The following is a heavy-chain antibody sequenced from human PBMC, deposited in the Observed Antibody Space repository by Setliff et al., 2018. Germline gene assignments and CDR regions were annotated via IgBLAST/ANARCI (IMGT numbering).Heavy chain of an antibody. J-gene: IGHJ3*02. CDR2: IHSSGNT. Sequence: SETLSLTCNVSGGSISTYYWSWIWQPAGKGLEWIGRIHSSGNTNYKPSLKSRVTMSVDTTKNQFSLKLSSVTAADTAVYYCARAGAIQGGFDIWGQGTVVTVSS. V-gene: IGHV4-4*07. CDR1: GGSISTYY. CDR3: ARAGAIQGGFDI. D-gene: IGHD7-27*01.